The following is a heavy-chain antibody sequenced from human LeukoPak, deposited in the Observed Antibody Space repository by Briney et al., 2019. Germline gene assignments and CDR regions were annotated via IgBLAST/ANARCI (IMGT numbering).Heavy chain of an antibody. D-gene: IGHD6-19*01. CDR2: IYYSGST. CDR1: GDSISSSSYY. Sequence: PSETLSLTCTVSGDSISSSSYYWSWIRQPPGKGLEWIGYIYYSGSTNYNPSLKSRVTISVDTSKNQFSLKLSSVTAADTAVYYCASFAISSGWYPGNYFDYWGQGTLVTVSS. J-gene: IGHJ4*02. CDR3: ASFAISSGWYPGNYFDY. V-gene: IGHV4-61*01.